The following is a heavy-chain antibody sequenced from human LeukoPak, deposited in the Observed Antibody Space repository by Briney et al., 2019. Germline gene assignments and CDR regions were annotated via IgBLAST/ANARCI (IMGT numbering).Heavy chain of an antibody. CDR1: GYTFTSYY. V-gene: IGHV1-46*01. CDR3: ARAVPASGYYDSSGYFGY. J-gene: IGHJ4*02. CDR2: INPSGGST. D-gene: IGHD3-22*01. Sequence: ASVKVSCKASGYTFTSYYMHWVRQAPGQGLEWMGIINPSGGSTSYAQKFQGRVTMTRDTSTSTVYMELSSLRYEDTAVYYCARAVPASGYYDSSGYFGYWGQGTLVTVSS.